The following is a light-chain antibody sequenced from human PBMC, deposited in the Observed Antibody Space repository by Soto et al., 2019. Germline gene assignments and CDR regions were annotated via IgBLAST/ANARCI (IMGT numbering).Light chain of an antibody. CDR2: AAS. CDR3: QKCGIAPFS. V-gene: IGKV1-27*01. Sequence: DIQMTQSPSSLSASVGDRVTITCRPSQGISNYLAWYQQKPGKVPKLLIYAASTLQSGVPSRFSGSGSGTDFTLTISSLQPEDVATYYCQKCGIAPFSFGGGTKVDIK. CDR1: QGISNY. J-gene: IGKJ4*01.